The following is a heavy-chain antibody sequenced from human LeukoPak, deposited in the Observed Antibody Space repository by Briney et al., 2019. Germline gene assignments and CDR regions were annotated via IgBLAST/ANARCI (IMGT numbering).Heavy chain of an antibody. CDR3: ARAHITMVRGVMDYYYYYMNV. J-gene: IGHJ6*03. V-gene: IGHV1-69*01. D-gene: IGHD3-10*01. Sequence: SVKVSCKASGGTFSSYAISWVRQAPGQGLEWMGGIIPIFGTANYAQEFQGRVTITADESTSTAYMELSSLRSEDTAVYYCARAHITMVRGVMDYYYYYMNVWGKGTTVTVSS. CDR1: GGTFSSYA. CDR2: IIPIFGTA.